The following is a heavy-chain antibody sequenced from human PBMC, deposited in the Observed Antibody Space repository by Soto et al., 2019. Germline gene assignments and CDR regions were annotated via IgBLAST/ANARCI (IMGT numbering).Heavy chain of an antibody. CDR2: ISGSGGST. V-gene: IGHV3-23*01. Sequence: EVQLLESGGGLVQPGGSLRLSCAASGFTFSSYAMSWVRQAPGKGLEWVSAISGSGGSTYYADSGKGRFTISRDNSKNTLYLQMNSMRAEDTAVYYCAHPPGDYGESWGQGTLVTVSS. CDR3: AHPPGDYGES. CDR1: GFTFSSYA. J-gene: IGHJ5*02. D-gene: IGHD4-17*01.